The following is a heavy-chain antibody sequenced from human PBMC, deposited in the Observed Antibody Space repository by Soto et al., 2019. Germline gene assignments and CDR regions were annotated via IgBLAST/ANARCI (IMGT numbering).Heavy chain of an antibody. D-gene: IGHD3-3*01. J-gene: IGHJ6*01. V-gene: IGHV5-51*01. CDR2: IYPGDSDT. CDR3: AGPDYDRLSGYNYYYYGLDV. CDR1: GYSFTNYW. Sequence: GESLKISCKGSGYSFTNYWIGWVRQMPGKGLEWLGIIYPGDSDTRYSPSFQGQVTISADRSISTAYLQWSSLKASDTAMYYCAGPDYDRLSGYNYYYYGLDVWGQGTTVTVSS.